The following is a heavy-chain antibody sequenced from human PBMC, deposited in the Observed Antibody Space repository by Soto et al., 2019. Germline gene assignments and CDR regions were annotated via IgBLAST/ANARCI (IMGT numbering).Heavy chain of an antibody. V-gene: IGHV3-7*01. Sequence: HPGGSLRISCAASGFTFNNYWMSWVRQAPGKGLEWVANIKQDGTEKYYMDSVKGRFSISRDNAEKSVHLQMNSLRAEDTAVYFCARGIRSFCPCGQGALVPVSS. CDR3: ARGIRSFCP. CDR2: IKQDGTEK. CDR1: GFTFNNYW. D-gene: IGHD3-10*01. J-gene: IGHJ5*02.